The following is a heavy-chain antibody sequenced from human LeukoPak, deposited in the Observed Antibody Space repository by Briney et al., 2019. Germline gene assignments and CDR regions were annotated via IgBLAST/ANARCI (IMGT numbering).Heavy chain of an antibody. V-gene: IGHV1-69*10. CDR3: ARDEPLSDY. D-gene: IGHD2/OR15-2a*01. CDR2: IIPILGIA. J-gene: IGHJ4*02. CDR1: AGTFSSYT. Sequence: SVKVSCKASAGTFSSYTISWVRQAPGQGLEWMGGIIPILGIANYAQKFQGRVTITADKSTSTAYMELSSLRSEDTAVYYCARDEPLSDYWGQGTLVTVSS.